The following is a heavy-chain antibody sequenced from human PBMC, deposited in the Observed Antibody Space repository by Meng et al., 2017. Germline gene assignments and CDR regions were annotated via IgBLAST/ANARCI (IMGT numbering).Heavy chain of an antibody. J-gene: IGHJ4*02. CDR3: AKLGSDY. CDR1: GFTFSISA. CDR2: ISGNGGST. D-gene: IGHD7-27*01. Sequence: EGQLVGSGGGLVQPGGSLRLSCAASGFTFSISAMSWVRQAPGKGLEWVSGISGNGGSTFYADSVKGRFTISRDNSKNTLYLQMNSLRVEDTALYYCAKLGSDYWGQGTLVTVSS. V-gene: IGHV3-23*04.